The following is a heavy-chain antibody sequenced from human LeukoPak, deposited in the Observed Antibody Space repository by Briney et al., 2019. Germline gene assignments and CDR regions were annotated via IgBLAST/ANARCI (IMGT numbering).Heavy chain of an antibody. Sequence: GGSLRLSCAASGFTFSSYWMSWVRQATGKGLEWVANIKQDGSEKYYVDSVKGRFTISRDNAKNSPYLQMNSLRAEDTAVYYCARPGGYYDSSGYPYWGQGTLVTVSS. CDR2: IKQDGSEK. CDR1: GFTFSSYW. D-gene: IGHD3-22*01. V-gene: IGHV3-7*01. J-gene: IGHJ4*02. CDR3: ARPGGYYDSSGYPY.